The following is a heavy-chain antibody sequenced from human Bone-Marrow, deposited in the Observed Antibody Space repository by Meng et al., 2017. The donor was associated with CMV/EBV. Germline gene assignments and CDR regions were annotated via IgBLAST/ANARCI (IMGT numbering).Heavy chain of an antibody. CDR2: VDPKSGDT. V-gene: IGHV1-2*02. D-gene: IGHD3-10*01. Sequence: ASVKVSCKASGYTFSDYYIHWVRQAPGQGLEWMGWVDPKSGDTKQAVRFQGRVTLTRDTSISTAYMDLSRLRSDDTAVYYCASGGRSMVRGVISQIYYYYGMDVWGQGTTVTVSS. CDR3: ASGGRSMVRGVISQIYYYYGMDV. J-gene: IGHJ6*02. CDR1: GYTFSDYY.